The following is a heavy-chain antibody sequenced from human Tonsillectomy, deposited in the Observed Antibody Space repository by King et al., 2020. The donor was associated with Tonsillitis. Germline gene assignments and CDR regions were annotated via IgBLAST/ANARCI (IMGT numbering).Heavy chain of an antibody. Sequence: VQLVESGGGLIQSGGSLRLSCAASGFTFSTYVMSWVRQAPGKGLEWVSVIKSDGIRTDYGDSVRGRFTISRDNSKNTLYLQMNSLRAEDTAMYYCAKAVNKDIEMVVPGDDAFDLWGQGTMVSVSS. CDR2: IKSDGIRT. V-gene: IGHV3-23*03. D-gene: IGHD2-15*01. J-gene: IGHJ3*01. CDR1: GFTFSTYV. CDR3: AKAVNKDIEMVVPGDDAFDL.